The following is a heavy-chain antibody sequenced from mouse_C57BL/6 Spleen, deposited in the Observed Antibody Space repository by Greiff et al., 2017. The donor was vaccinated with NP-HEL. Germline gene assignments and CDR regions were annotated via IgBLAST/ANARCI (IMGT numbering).Heavy chain of an antibody. Sequence: EVQLVESGGGLVKPGGSLKLSCAASGFTFSSYAMSWVRQTPEKRLEWVATISDGGSYTYYPDNVKGRFTISRDNAKNNLYLQISHLKSEDTAMYYCARDLITTVVATGAMDYWGQGTSVTVSS. V-gene: IGHV5-4*01. J-gene: IGHJ4*01. D-gene: IGHD1-1*01. CDR1: GFTFSSYA. CDR2: ISDGGSYT. CDR3: ARDLITTVVATGAMDY.